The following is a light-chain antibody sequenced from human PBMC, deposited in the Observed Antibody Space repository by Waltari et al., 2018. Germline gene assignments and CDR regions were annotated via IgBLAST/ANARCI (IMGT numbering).Light chain of an antibody. J-gene: IGLJ3*02. V-gene: IGLV4-69*01. CDR1: SGHSSNI. CDR2: VNRDGSH. CDR3: QTGGHGTWV. Sequence: QLVLTQSPSASASLGASVRLTCTLDSGHSSNIIAWHQQQPEKGPRSLMKVNRDGSHSKGDEIADRFSGAGSGAERYLTISSVQSEDEADYYCQTGGHGTWVFGGGTKLTVL.